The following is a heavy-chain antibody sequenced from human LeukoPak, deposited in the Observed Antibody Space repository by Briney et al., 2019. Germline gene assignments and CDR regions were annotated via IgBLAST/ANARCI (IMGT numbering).Heavy chain of an antibody. CDR1: GDSVSSNSAA. CDR3: ARGGIAAADYDPLLFDY. V-gene: IGHV6-1*01. D-gene: IGHD6-13*01. CDR2: TYYRSKWYN. J-gene: IGHJ4*02. Sequence: QTLSLTCAISGDSVSSNSAAWNWIRQSPSRGLEWLGRTYYRSKWYNDYAVSVKSRITINPDTSKNRFSLQLNSVTPEDTAVYYCARGGIAAADYDPLLFDYWGQGTLVTVSS.